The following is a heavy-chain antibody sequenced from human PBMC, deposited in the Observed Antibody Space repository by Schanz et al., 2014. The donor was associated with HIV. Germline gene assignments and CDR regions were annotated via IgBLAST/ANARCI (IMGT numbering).Heavy chain of an antibody. CDR2: FSGSAGST. CDR1: GFNFSNYA. CDR3: ARGSGPYYYYYGMDV. J-gene: IGHJ6*02. Sequence: VQLLESGGGLVQPGGSLRLACSASGFNFSNYAMHWVRQTAGKGLAWVSGFSGSAGSTYYADSVKGRFTISRDNSKNTLYLQMNSLRAEDTAVYYCARGSGPYYYYYGMDVWGQGTTVTVSS. V-gene: IGHV3-23*01. D-gene: IGHD2-15*01.